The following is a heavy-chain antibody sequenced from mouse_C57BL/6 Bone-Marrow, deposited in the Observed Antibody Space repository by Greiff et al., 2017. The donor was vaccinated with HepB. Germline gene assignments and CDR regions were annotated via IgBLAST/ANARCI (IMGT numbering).Heavy chain of an antibody. CDR3: ARGGKNPFFAY. CDR2: IYPRSGNT. CDR1: GYTFTSYG. Sequence: LQESGAELARPGASVKLSCKASGYTFTSYGISWVKQRTGQGLEWIGEIYPRSGNTYYNEKFKGKATLTADKSSSTAYMELRSLTSEDSAVYFCARGGKNPFFAYWGQGTLVTVSA. V-gene: IGHV1-81*01. J-gene: IGHJ3*01.